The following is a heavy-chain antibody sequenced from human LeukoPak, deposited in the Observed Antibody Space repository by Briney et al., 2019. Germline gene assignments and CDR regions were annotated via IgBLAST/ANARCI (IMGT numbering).Heavy chain of an antibody. CDR3: ARTYYDILTGYFYGMDV. V-gene: IGHV4-4*02. D-gene: IGHD3-9*01. J-gene: IGHJ6*04. Sequence: PSGTLPLTCAVSGGSISSSNWWSWVRQPPGKGLEWIGEIYHSGSTNYNPSLKSRVTISVDKSKNQFSLKLSSVTAADTAVYYCARTYYDILTGYFYGMDVWGKGTTVTVSS. CDR2: IYHSGST. CDR1: GGSISSSNW.